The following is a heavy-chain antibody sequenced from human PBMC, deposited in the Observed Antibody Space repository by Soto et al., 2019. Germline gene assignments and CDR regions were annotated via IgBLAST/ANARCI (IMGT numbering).Heavy chain of an antibody. CDR1: GGSFSGYY. CDR2: INHSGST. J-gene: IGHJ5*02. D-gene: IGHD2-15*01. CDR3: ARGLFVVVVAVTGWFDP. Sequence: PSETLSLTCAVYGGSFSGYYWSWIRQPPGKGLEWIGEINHSGSTNYNPSLKSRVTISVDTSKNQFSLKLSSVTAADTAVYYCARGLFVVVVAVTGWFDPWGQGTLVTVSS. V-gene: IGHV4-34*01.